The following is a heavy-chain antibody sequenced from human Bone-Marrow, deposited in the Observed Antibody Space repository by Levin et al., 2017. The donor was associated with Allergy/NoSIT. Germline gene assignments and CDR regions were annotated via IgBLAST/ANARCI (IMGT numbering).Heavy chain of an antibody. CDR3: AKVVRANWLDP. CDR1: GDPIDDHY. Sequence: PSETLSLTCTVSGDPIDDHYWTWVRQPPGKGLEWIGHIFYVGTTKYNPSLVSRVTLSVDPSKTQFSLTLTSVTAADAGVYYCAKVVRANWLDPWGQGTLVVVSS. J-gene: IGHJ5*02. CDR2: IFYVGTT. V-gene: IGHV4-59*11. D-gene: IGHD5-12*01.